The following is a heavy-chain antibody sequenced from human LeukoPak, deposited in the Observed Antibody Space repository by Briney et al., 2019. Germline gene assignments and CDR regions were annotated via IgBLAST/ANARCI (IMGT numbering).Heavy chain of an antibody. V-gene: IGHV1-2*02. D-gene: IGHD2-2*01. CDR3: AREGVAPPDIVVVPAAEAVDAFDI. Sequence: ASVKVSCKASGYTFTSYAMHWVRQAPGQRLEWMGWINPNSGGTNYAQKFQGRVTMTRDTSISTAYMELSRLRSDDTAVYYCAREGVAPPDIVVVPAAEAVDAFDIWGQGTMVTVSS. CDR2: INPNSGGT. CDR1: GYTFTSYA. J-gene: IGHJ3*02.